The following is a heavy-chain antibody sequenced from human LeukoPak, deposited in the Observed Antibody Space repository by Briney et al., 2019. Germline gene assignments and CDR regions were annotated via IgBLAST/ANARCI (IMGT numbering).Heavy chain of an antibody. CDR3: ARGYGDFFIDY. CDR2: IYHSGST. Sequence: SETLSLTCAVSGGSISSGGYSWSWIRQPPGKGLEWIGYIYHSGSTYYNPPLKSRVTISVDRSKNQFSLKLSSVTAADTAVYYCARGYGDFFIDYWGQGTLVTVSS. J-gene: IGHJ4*02. CDR1: GGSISSGGYS. D-gene: IGHD4-17*01. V-gene: IGHV4-30-2*01.